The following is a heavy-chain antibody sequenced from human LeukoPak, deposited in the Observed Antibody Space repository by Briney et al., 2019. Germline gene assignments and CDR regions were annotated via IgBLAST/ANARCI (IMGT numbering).Heavy chain of an antibody. CDR2: MSYSGTT. Sequence: SETLSLTCTVSGGSVSSGGYYWNWIRQCPGKGLEWMGYMSYSGTTYYNPSLKSRVIISVDTSKNQFSLRLSSVTAVDTAVYYCARHYDLYYYTDVWGKGTTVTVSS. D-gene: IGHD3-22*01. CDR1: GGSVSSGGYY. J-gene: IGHJ6*03. V-gene: IGHV4-31*03. CDR3: ARHYDLYYYTDV.